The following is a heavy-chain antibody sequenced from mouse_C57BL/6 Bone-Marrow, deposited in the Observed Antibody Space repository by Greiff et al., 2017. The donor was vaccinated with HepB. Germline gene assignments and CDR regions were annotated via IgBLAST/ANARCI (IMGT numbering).Heavy chain of an antibody. J-gene: IGHJ3*01. CDR3: ARDRNWDWFAY. Sequence: EVQLVESGGGLVKPGGSLKLSCAASGFTFSSYAMSWVRQTPEKRLEWVATISDGGSYTYYPDNVKGRFTISRDNAKNNLYLQMSHLKSEDTAMYYCARDRNWDWFAYWGQGTLVTVSA. CDR1: GFTFSSYA. CDR2: ISDGGSYT. D-gene: IGHD4-1*01. V-gene: IGHV5-4*01.